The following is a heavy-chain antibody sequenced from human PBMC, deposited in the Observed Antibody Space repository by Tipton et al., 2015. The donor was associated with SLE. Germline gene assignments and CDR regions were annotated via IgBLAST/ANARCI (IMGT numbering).Heavy chain of an antibody. Sequence: SLRLSCAASGFTFSWFGIHWVRKAPGKGRAWVAVVSYYGSKIRYGDSVKGRFTISRDTSKNTLDLQMNSLTAEDTARYYFARGRGYNYGLNGIDDASDIWGQGTNVTVSS. J-gene: IGHJ3*02. CDR2: VSYYGSKI. V-gene: IGHV3-30*03. CDR3: ARGRGYNYGLNGIDDASDI. D-gene: IGHD3-10*01. CDR1: GFTFSWFG.